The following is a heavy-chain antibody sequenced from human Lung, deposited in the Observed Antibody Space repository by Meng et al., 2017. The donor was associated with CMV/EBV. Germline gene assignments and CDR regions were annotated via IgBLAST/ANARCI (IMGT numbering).Heavy chain of an antibody. V-gene: IGHV1-58*01. Sequence: SXXVSXKASGFTFTSSAVQWVRQARGQRLEWIGWIVVGSGNTNYAQKFQERVTITRDMSTSTAYMELSSLRSEDTSVYYCAAEALKEQWLVYSYGMDVWXQGTXVTVSS. CDR2: IVVGSGNT. D-gene: IGHD6-19*01. CDR1: GFTFTSSA. CDR3: AAEALKEQWLVYSYGMDV. J-gene: IGHJ6*02.